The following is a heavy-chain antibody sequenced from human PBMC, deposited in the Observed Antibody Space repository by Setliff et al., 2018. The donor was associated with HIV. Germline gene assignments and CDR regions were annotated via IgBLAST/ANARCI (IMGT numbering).Heavy chain of an antibody. CDR3: ASSVAGSGPNWFDP. J-gene: IGHJ5*02. CDR1: GETFNDFY. CDR2: IKPSEGT. D-gene: IGHD6-19*01. Sequence: SETLSLTCAVYGETFNDFYWSWIRQAPGKGLEWIGEIKPSEGTNNNPSLRSRVKISVDTSKNELSLNLRSVTAADTAVYYCASSVAGSGPNWFDPWGQGTPVTVSS. V-gene: IGHV4-34*01.